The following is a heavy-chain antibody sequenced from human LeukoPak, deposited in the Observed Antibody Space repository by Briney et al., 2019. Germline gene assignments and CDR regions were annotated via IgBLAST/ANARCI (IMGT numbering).Heavy chain of an antibody. J-gene: IGHJ5*02. Sequence: SETLSLTCTVSGGSISSSSYYWGWIRQPPGKGLEWIGSIYYSGSTYYNPSLKSRVTISVDTSKNQFSLKLSSVTAADTAVYYCARDREYYYDSSGYSNWFDPWGQGTLVTVSS. CDR2: IYYSGST. CDR1: GGSISSSSYY. V-gene: IGHV4-39*07. CDR3: ARDREYYYDSSGYSNWFDP. D-gene: IGHD3-22*01.